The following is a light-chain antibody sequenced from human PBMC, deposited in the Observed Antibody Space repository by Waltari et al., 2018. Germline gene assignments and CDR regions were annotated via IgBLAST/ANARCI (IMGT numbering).Light chain of an antibody. CDR2: EVT. Sequence: QSALTQPASVSGSPGQSITISCSGSSSDVGPYTLVSWYQQHPGKVPKRMIYEVTERPSGVSNRFSASKSGNTASLTISGLQAEDEADYYCCSYAGSNTYVFGTGTKVIVL. J-gene: IGLJ1*01. V-gene: IGLV2-23*02. CDR3: CSYAGSNTYV. CDR1: SSDVGPYTL.